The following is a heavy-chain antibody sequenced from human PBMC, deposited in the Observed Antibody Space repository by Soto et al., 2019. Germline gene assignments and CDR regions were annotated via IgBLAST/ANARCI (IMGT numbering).Heavy chain of an antibody. CDR3: VHVVPGIRFDY. Sequence: HITLNESGPTLVKPTQTLTLTCTFSGFSLSTSGVGVGWIRQPPGKALEWLALIYWDDDKRYSPSLKSRLTITKDTSRNQVVLTVTNLDPVDTATYYGVHVVPGIRFDYWGQGTLVTVSS. CDR1: GFSLSTSGVG. V-gene: IGHV2-5*02. CDR2: IYWDDDK. D-gene: IGHD2-2*01. J-gene: IGHJ4*02.